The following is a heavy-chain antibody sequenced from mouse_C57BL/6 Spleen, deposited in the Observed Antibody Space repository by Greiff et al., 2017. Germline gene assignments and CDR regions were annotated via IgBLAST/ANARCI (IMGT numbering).Heavy chain of an antibody. CDR1: GFSLTSYG. CDR2: IWSDGST. Sequence: VKLMESGPGLVAPSQSLSITCTVSGFSLTSYGVHWVRQPPGKGLEWLVVIWSDGSTTYNSALKSRLSISKDNSKSQVFLKMNSLQTDDTAMYYCARYDGYYYYAMDYWGQGTSVTVSS. CDR3: ARYDGYYYYAMDY. D-gene: IGHD2-3*01. V-gene: IGHV2-6*03. J-gene: IGHJ4*01.